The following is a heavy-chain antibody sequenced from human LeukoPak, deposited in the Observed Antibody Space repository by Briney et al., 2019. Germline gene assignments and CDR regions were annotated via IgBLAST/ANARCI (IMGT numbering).Heavy chain of an antibody. D-gene: IGHD3-10*01. CDR1: GFTFNNYC. Sequence: QAGGSLRLSCAASGFTFNNYCMTWFRQAPGKGLEWVANIKQDGTEIFYVGSVRGRFIISRDNAENSLYLQMNSLRVEDTAVYYCARTPDGADYWGQGTLVTVSS. CDR2: IKQDGTEI. CDR3: ARTPDGADY. J-gene: IGHJ4*02. V-gene: IGHV3-7*01.